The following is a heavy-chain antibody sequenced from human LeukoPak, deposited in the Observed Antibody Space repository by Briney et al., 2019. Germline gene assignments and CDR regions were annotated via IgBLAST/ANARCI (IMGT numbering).Heavy chain of an antibody. Sequence: GGSLRLSCAASGFTLSSYEMNWVRQAPGKGLEWVSYIGSSGSTIYYADFVKGRFTISRDNAKNSLYLQMNSLRSKDTAVYYCARVGYYDSSGPSWGQGTLVTVSS. CDR3: ARVGYYDSSGPS. CDR2: IGSSGSTI. V-gene: IGHV3-48*03. J-gene: IGHJ5*02. CDR1: GFTLSSYE. D-gene: IGHD3-22*01.